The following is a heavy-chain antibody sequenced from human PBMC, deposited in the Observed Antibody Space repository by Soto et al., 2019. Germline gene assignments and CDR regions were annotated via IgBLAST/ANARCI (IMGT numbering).Heavy chain of an antibody. Sequence: SQTLSLTCVISGDSVSSTGACWNWIRQSPSRGLQWLGRIYYRSKWFHDYAASVESRMAINPDTSRNQFSLQLNYATPEDTAVYYCARVHCSAGTCLDGLDFWGQGTTVTVSS. CDR3: ARVHCSAGTCLDGLDF. J-gene: IGHJ6*02. D-gene: IGHD2-15*01. CDR2: IYYRSKWFH. V-gene: IGHV6-1*01. CDR1: GDSVSSTGAC.